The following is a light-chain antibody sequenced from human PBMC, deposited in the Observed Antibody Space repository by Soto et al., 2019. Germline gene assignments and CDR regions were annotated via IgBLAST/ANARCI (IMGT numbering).Light chain of an antibody. Sequence: ESVLTQSPGTLSLSPGERATLSCRATQSVTNNYFAWYQQKPGQSPRLLIYGVSSSATDIPDRFSGSGSGTDFTLTISRLEPDDFATYYYQHYGSSPPYSFGQGTKLEIK. J-gene: IGKJ2*03. CDR2: GVS. CDR1: QSVTNNY. V-gene: IGKV3-20*01. CDR3: QHYGSSPPYS.